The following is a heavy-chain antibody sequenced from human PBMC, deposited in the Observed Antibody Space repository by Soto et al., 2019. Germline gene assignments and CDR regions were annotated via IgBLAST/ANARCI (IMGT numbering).Heavy chain of an antibody. CDR2: INAGNGNT. Sequence: QVQLVQSGAEVKKPGASVKVSCKASGYTFTSYAMHWVRQAPGQRLGWMGWINAGNGNTKYSQKFQGRVTITRDTSESTAYLELSSLRSEDTAVYYCAIGPGGPDGPGDYWGQGTLVTVSS. D-gene: IGHD2-15*01. V-gene: IGHV1-3*01. CDR3: AIGPGGPDGPGDY. CDR1: GYTFTSYA. J-gene: IGHJ4*02.